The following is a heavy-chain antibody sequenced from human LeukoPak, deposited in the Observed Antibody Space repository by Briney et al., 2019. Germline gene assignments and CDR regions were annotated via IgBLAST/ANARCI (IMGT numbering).Heavy chain of an antibody. D-gene: IGHD2-15*01. CDR3: ARGAWATRLGS. Sequence: SSETLSLTCAVYGESLNSYYWSWVRQPPGEGLEWIGEIYESGTTEYNPSFKSRVTISMVPSKQQFSLSLSSVTAADTAVYYCARGAWATRLGSWGLGTPVIVSS. V-gene: IGHV4-34*01. CDR1: GESLNSYY. J-gene: IGHJ4*02. CDR2: IYESGTT.